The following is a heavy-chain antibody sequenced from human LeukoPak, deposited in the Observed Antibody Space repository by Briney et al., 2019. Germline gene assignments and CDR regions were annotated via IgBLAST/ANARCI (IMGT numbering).Heavy chain of an antibody. D-gene: IGHD2-15*01. CDR1: GGTFSSYA. J-gene: IGHJ6*03. Sequence: SVKVSCKASGGTFSSYAISWVRQAPGQGLEWMGGIIPIFGTANYAQKFQGRVTITADKSTSTAYMELSSLRSEDTAVYYCARDSGNCSGGSCYGEYYYYYMDVWGKGTTVTVSS. V-gene: IGHV1-69*06. CDR3: ARDSGNCSGGSCYGEYYYYYMDV. CDR2: IIPIFGTA.